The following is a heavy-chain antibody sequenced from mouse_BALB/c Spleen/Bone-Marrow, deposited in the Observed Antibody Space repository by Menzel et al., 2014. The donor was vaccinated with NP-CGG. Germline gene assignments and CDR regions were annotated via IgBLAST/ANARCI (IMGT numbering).Heavy chain of an antibody. CDR2: IDPANGNT. CDR3: ASYYYGRYFDV. Sequence: VQLQQPGAELVKPGASVKLSCTASGLNIKDTHMHWVKQRPEQGLEWIGRIDPANGNTKYDPKFQGKATITADTSSNTAYLQLSSLTSEDTAVYYCASYYYGRYFDVWGAGTTVTVSS. V-gene: IGHV14-3*02. J-gene: IGHJ1*01. CDR1: GLNIKDTH. D-gene: IGHD1-1*01.